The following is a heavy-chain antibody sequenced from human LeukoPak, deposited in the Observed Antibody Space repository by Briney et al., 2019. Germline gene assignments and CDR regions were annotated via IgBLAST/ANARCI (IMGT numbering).Heavy chain of an antibody. CDR3: ARDDAPDYGDFELFGY. D-gene: IGHD4-17*01. V-gene: IGHV3-7*05. Sequence: SGGSLRLSCAASGFTFSNFWMTWVRQAPGKGLEWVANINQDGSVKYYVDSVKGRFTISRDNAKNSFYLQMNSLRAEDTAVCFCARDDAPDYGDFELFGYWGQGTLVTVSS. J-gene: IGHJ4*02. CDR1: GFTFSNFW. CDR2: INQDGSVK.